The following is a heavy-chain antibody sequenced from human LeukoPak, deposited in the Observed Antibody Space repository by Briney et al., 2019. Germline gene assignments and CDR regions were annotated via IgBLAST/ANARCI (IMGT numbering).Heavy chain of an antibody. CDR1: GHTFTAYY. CDR2: INPNSGGT. J-gene: IGHJ3*02. V-gene: IGHV1-2*06. D-gene: IGHD1-14*01. CDR3: ARDLSGISSATDAFDM. Sequence: ASVKVSCRTSGHTFTAYYIHWVRQAPGQGLEWMGRINPNSGGTDSAQKFQGRVTMTRDTSMNTAYMELSRLRSDDTAVYYCARDLSGISSATDAFDMWGQGTMVTVSS.